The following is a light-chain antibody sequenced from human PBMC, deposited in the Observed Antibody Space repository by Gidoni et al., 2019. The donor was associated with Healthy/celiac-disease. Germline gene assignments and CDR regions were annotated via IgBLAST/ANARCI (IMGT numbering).Light chain of an antibody. V-gene: IGKV1-39*01. J-gene: IGKJ3*01. CDR1: QSISSY. CDR2: AAS. CDR3: QQSYSTPLFT. Sequence: DIQMTQSSSSLSASVGDRVTITCRASQSISSYLNWYQQKPGKAPKLLIYAASSLQSGVPSRFSGSGSGTDFTLTISSLQPEDFATYYCQQSYSTPLFTFGPGTKSGYQT.